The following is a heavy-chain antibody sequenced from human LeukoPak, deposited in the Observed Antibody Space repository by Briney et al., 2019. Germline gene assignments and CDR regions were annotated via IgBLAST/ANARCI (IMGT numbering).Heavy chain of an antibody. CDR3: ARDAIVRDYSNSDY. Sequence: ASVKVSCKASGYTITGYFIHWVRQAPGQGLEWMGWINPNSGGTNYAQKFQGRVTMTRDTSISTAYMELSRLRSDDTAVYYCARDAIVRDYSNSDYWGQGTLVTVSS. CDR2: INPNSGGT. D-gene: IGHD4-11*01. CDR1: GYTITGYF. V-gene: IGHV1-2*02. J-gene: IGHJ4*02.